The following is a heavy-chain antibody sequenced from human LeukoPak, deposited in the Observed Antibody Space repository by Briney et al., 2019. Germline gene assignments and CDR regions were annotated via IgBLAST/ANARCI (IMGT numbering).Heavy chain of an antibody. CDR2: IRYDGSNK. CDR3: AKPAWPNPPWAFDI. CDR1: GFTFSSYG. J-gene: IGHJ3*02. V-gene: IGHV3-30*02. D-gene: IGHD5-12*01. Sequence: PGGSLRLSCAASGFTFSSYGMHWVRQAPGKGLEWVAFIRYDGSNKYYADSVKGRFTISRDNSKNTLYLQMNSLRAEDPAVYYCAKPAWPNPPWAFDIWGQGTMVTVSS.